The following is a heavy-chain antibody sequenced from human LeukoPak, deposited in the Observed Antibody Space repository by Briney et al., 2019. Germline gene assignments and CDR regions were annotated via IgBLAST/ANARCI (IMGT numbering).Heavy chain of an antibody. CDR1: GFTFSNYS. CDR2: ISGSDTST. CDR3: TKARSASSSSCYNY. Sequence: GGSLRLSCAASGFTFSNYSMSWARQAPGKGLEWVSSISGSDTSTYYADSVKGRFTISRDNSKNTLELQMNSLRAEDTAVYYCTKARSASSSSCYNYWGQGILVTVSS. V-gene: IGHV3-23*01. D-gene: IGHD2-2*02. J-gene: IGHJ4*02.